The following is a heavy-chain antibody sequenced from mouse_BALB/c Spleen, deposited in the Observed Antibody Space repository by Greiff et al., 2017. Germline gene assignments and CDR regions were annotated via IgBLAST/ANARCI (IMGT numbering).Heavy chain of an antibody. D-gene: IGHD2-2*01. CDR1: GYTFTDYE. V-gene: IGHV1-15*01. CDR2: IDPETGGT. J-gene: IGHJ3*01. CDR3: TRRDYGYDREGFAY. Sequence: QVQLQQSGAELVRPGASVTLSCKASGYTFTDYEMHWVKQTPVHGLEWIGAIDPETGGTAYNQKFKGKATLTADKSSSTAYMELRSLTSEDSAVYYCTRRDYGYDREGFAYWGQGTLVTVSA.